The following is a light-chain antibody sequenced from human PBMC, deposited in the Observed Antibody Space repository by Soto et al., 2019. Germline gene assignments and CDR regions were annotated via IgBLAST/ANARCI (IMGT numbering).Light chain of an antibody. CDR1: SSNIGAGYD. V-gene: IGLV1-40*01. Sequence: SVLTQPPSVSGAPGQRVTISCTGSSSNIGAGYDVHWYQQFPGTAPKLLIYVNSNRPSGVPDRFSGSKSGTSASLAITGLQAEDEADYYCQSYDSRMSGSVFGTGTKVTVL. CDR2: VNS. J-gene: IGLJ1*01. CDR3: QSYDSRMSGSV.